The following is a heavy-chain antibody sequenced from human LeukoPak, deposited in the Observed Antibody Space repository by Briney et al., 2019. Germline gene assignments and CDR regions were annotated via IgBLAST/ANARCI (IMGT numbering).Heavy chain of an antibody. D-gene: IGHD3-10*01. CDR2: IYCSGST. CDR1: GGSVSSGSYY. J-gene: IGHJ4*02. Sequence: SETLSLTCTVSGGSVSSGSYYWRWIRQPPGKGLEGIGYIYCSGSTNYNPSLKSRVTISVDTSKNQFSLKLSSVTAADTAVYYCARTELLWFGEIEGYYFDYWGQGTLVTVSS. CDR3: ARTELLWFGEIEGYYFDY. V-gene: IGHV4-61*01.